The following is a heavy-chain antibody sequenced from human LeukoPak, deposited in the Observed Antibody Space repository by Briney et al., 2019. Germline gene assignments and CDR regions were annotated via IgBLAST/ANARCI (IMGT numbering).Heavy chain of an antibody. J-gene: IGHJ4*02. CDR2: NYHSGNT. Sequence: SETLSLTCAVSGYSISSGYYWGWSRPPPGKGLGWVGSNYHSGNTYYKQTLKSRVTISVDTSNNQFSMKLSSVTAADTAVYYCARNVPRGNSFHYFDYWGQGTLVTVSS. CDR3: ARNVPRGNSFHYFDY. D-gene: IGHD4-23*01. CDR1: GYSISSGYY. V-gene: IGHV4-38-2*01.